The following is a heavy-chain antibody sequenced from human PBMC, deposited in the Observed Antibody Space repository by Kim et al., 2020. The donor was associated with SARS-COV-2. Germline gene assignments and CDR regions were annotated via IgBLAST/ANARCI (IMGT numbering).Heavy chain of an antibody. CDR2: ISYDGSNK. Sequence: GGSLRLSCAASGFTFSSYGMHWVRQAPGKGLEWVAVISYDGSNKYYADSVKGRLTISRDNSKNTLYLQMNSLRAEDTAVYYCAKVPYSGSLGPLGGGAWGQGTMVTVSS. CDR1: GFTFSSYG. V-gene: IGHV3-30*18. D-gene: IGHD1-26*01. J-gene: IGHJ3*01. CDR3: AKVPYSGSLGPLGGGA.